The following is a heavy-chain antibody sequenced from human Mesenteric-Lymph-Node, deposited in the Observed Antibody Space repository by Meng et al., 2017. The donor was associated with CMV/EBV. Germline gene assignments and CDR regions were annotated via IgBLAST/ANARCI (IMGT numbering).Heavy chain of an antibody. V-gene: IGHV3-23*01. Sequence: GESLKISCAASGFTFSSYAMSWVRQAPGKGLEWVSAISGSGGSTYYADSVKGRFTISRDNSKNTLYLQMNSLRAEGTAVYYCAKGLIGYCSSTSCYTSYYYGMDVWGQGTTVTVSS. D-gene: IGHD2-2*02. J-gene: IGHJ6*02. CDR1: GFTFSSYA. CDR2: ISGSGGST. CDR3: AKGLIGYCSSTSCYTSYYYGMDV.